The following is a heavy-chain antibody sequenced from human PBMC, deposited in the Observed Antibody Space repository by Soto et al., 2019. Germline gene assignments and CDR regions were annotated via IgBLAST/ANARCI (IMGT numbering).Heavy chain of an antibody. CDR3: AKDWGIVVVPAAFSYYFDY. V-gene: IGHV3-7*03. Sequence: GGSLRLSCAASGFTFSSYWMSWVRQAPGKGLEWVANIKQGGSETYYVDSVKGRFTISRDNSKNTLYLQMNSLRAEDTAVYYCAKDWGIVVVPAAFSYYFDYWGQGTLVTVSS. J-gene: IGHJ4*02. CDR1: GFTFSSYW. D-gene: IGHD2-2*01. CDR2: IKQGGSET.